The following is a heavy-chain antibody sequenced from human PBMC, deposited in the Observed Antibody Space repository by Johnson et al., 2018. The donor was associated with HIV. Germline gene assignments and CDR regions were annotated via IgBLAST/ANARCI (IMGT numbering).Heavy chain of an antibody. CDR2: ISYDGSNK. CDR3: ARVKGAFDI. V-gene: IGHV3-30-3*01. Sequence: QVQLVESGGGVVQPGRSLRLSCAASGFTFSSYAMHWVRQAPGKGLEWVAVISYDGSNKYYADSVKGRFTSSRDNSKNTLYLQMNSLRAEDTAVYYCARVKGAFDIWGQGTMVTVSS. J-gene: IGHJ3*02. CDR1: GFTFSSYA.